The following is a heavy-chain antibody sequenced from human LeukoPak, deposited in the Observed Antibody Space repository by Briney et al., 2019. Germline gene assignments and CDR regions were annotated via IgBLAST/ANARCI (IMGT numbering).Heavy chain of an antibody. V-gene: IGHV4-59*08. CDR3: ARSYGSGSPYYGMDV. J-gene: IGHJ6*02. CDR2: IYYSGST. CDR1: GGSISSYY. Sequence: SEALSLTCNVSGGSISSYYWNWIRQPPGKGLEWIGYIYYSGSTNYNPSLKSRVTISIDTSRSQFSLQLSSVTAADTAVYYCARSYGSGSPYYGMDVWGQGTTLTVSS. D-gene: IGHD3-10*01.